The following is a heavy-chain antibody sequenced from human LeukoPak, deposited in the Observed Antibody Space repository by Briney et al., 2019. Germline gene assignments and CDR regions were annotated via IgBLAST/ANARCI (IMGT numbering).Heavy chain of an antibody. V-gene: IGHV3-30*18. D-gene: IGHD3/OR15-3a*01. CDR3: AKGDFAFDI. Sequence: PGGSLRLSCAASGFTFSSYGMHWVRQAPGKGLEWVAVISYDGSNKYYADSVKGRFTISRDNSKNTLYLQMNSLRAEDTAVYYCAKGDFAFDIWGQGTMVTVSS. J-gene: IGHJ3*02. CDR1: GFTFSSYG. CDR2: ISYDGSNK.